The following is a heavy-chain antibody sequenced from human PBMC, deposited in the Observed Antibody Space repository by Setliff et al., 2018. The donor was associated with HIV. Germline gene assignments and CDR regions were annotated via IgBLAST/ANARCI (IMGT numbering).Heavy chain of an antibody. CDR3: ARDPIAAAGYNWFDP. CDR2: MYTNGNT. V-gene: IGHV4-61*02. CDR1: GGSIRSGSYY. D-gene: IGHD6-13*01. Sequence: SETLSLTCTVSGGSIRSGSYYWSWIRQPAGKGLEWIGRMYTNGNTNYNPSLKSQVTIAVDTSKNQFSLKLSSVTAADTAVYYCARDPIAAAGYNWFDPWGQGTLVTVSS. J-gene: IGHJ5*02.